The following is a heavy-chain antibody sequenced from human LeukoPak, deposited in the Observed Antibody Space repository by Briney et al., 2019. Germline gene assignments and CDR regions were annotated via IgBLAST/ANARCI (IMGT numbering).Heavy chain of an antibody. D-gene: IGHD3-22*01. Sequence: PSETLSLTCTVSGCSISSSSYYWGWIRQPPGKGLEWIGSIYYSGSTYYNPSLKSRVTISVDTSKNQFSLKLSSVTAADTAVYYCARLSRYYDNSYWGQGTLVTVSS. V-gene: IGHV4-39*01. CDR2: IYYSGST. CDR1: GCSISSSSYY. CDR3: ARLSRYYDNSY. J-gene: IGHJ4*02.